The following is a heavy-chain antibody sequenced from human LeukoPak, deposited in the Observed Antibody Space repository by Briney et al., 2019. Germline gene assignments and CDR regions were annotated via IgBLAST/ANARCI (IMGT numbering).Heavy chain of an antibody. D-gene: IGHD2-8*01. CDR2: ISYDGSNK. CDR3: AKDLGVYCTNGVCHSFDY. V-gene: IGHV3-30*18. Sequence: GGSLRLSCAASGFTFSSYGMHWVRQAPGKGLEWVAVISYDGSNKYFADSVKGRFTISRDNSKNTLYLQMNSLRAEDTAVYYCAKDLGVYCTNGVCHSFDYWGQGTLVTVSS. CDR1: GFTFSSYG. J-gene: IGHJ4*02.